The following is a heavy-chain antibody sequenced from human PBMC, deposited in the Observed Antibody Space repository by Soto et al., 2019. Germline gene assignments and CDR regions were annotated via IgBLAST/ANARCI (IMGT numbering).Heavy chain of an antibody. CDR2: IYYSGST. CDR3: ARVSWFGELLVY. J-gene: IGHJ4*02. V-gene: IGHV4-31*03. Sequence: PSETLSLTCTVSGGSISSGGYYWSWIRQHPGKGLEWIGYIYYSGSTYYNLSLKSRVTISVDTSKNQFSLKLSSVTAADTAVYYCARVSWFGELLVYWGQGTLVTVSS. D-gene: IGHD3-10*01. CDR1: GGSISSGGYY.